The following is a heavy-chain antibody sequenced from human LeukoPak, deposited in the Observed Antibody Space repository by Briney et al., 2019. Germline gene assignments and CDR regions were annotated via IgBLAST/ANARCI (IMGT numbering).Heavy chain of an antibody. CDR2: ISFDGSYK. J-gene: IGHJ4*02. CDR3: AKDRVTAAGYYFEY. D-gene: IGHD6-13*01. V-gene: IGHV3-30*18. Sequence: GGSLRLSCAAAGFTFSNYGMHWVRQAPGKGLEWVAVISFDGSYKYYADSVKGRFTISRDNSKNTLYLQMNSLRAEDTAVYYCAKDRVTAAGYYFEYWGQGTLVTVSS. CDR1: GFTFSNYG.